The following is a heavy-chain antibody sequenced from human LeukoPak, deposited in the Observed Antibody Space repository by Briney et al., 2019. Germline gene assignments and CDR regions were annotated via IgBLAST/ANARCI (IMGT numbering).Heavy chain of an antibody. V-gene: IGHV3-53*01. D-gene: IGHD3-16*01. Sequence: GGSLRLSCAASGFTVSNNYMSWVRQAPGKGLEWVSVIYSGGRTYYADSVKGRFTISRDNSRNTLYLQMNSLRAEDTAVYYCARGLGREIDGAFDIWGQGTMVTVSS. CDR1: GFTVSNNY. CDR2: IYSGGRT. CDR3: ARGLGREIDGAFDI. J-gene: IGHJ3*02.